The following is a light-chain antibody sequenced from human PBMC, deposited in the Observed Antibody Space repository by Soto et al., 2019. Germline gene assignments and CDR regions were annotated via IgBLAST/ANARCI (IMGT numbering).Light chain of an antibody. V-gene: IGLV2-14*03. CDR3: NSFTTSSTYV. CDR2: DVS. CDR1: XXYVGRYNY. J-gene: IGLJ1*01. Sequence: QSALTQPASGSGSPGQSISIXCXXXXXYVGRYNYVSWYQQHPGEAPKLMIYDVSYRPSWVSNRFSGSKSGITASLTISGLQAEDEADYYCNSFTTSSTYVFGTGTKV.